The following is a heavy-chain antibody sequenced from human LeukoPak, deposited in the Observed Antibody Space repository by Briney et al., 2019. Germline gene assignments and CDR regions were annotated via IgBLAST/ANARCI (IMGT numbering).Heavy chain of an antibody. Sequence: GGSLRLSCAASGFSPFSSYAMSWVRQAPGKGLEWVSAISGNGDSAYYGDSVKGRFTISRDNAQNSLYLQMNSLRAEDTAVYYCASTATCSFWGQGTMVTVSS. CDR2: ISGNGDSA. J-gene: IGHJ3*01. CDR3: ASTATCSF. D-gene: IGHD2-2*01. V-gene: IGHV3-23*01. CDR1: GFSPFSSYA.